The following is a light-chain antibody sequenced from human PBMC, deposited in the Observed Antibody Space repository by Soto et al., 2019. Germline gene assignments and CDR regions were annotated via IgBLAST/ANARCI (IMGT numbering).Light chain of an antibody. CDR1: QSISYY. CDR2: VAS. CDR3: QQSFSFPPT. V-gene: IGKV1-39*01. Sequence: DIQMNHSPSALSASVGDRVTFTCRASQSISYYVNWYQHKPGKAPKSLIYVASSLQNGAPSRFIDSSSGTYVTLTITSLRPEDFATYFCQQSFSFPPTFGQGTKRQI. J-gene: IGKJ2*01.